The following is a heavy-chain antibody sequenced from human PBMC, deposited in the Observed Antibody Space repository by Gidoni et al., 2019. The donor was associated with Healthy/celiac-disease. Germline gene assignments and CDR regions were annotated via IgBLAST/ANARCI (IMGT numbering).Heavy chain of an antibody. CDR2: INAGNGNT. Sequence: QVQLVQSGPEEKKPGAAVQVSCKASRYTFTSYAMQWVRPAPGQRLEWMGWINAGNGNTKYSQKFQGRVTITRDTSVSTAYMELSSLRSEDTAVYYCARDRDGDYYDAFDIWGQGTMVTVSS. J-gene: IGHJ3*02. CDR1: RYTFTSYA. CDR3: ARDRDGDYYDAFDI. D-gene: IGHD4-17*01. V-gene: IGHV1-3*05.